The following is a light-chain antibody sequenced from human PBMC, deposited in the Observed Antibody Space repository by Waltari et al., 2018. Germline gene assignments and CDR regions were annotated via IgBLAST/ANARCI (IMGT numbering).Light chain of an antibody. V-gene: IGLV2-14*03. CDR2: DVN. Sequence: QSALTQPDSVSGSPGQSITISCTGTSSDVGGYNYVSWYQQHPGKAPKLMIYDVNNRPSGVSNRFSGSKSGNTASLTISGLQAEDEADYYCSSFTSSSTWVFGGGTKLTVL. J-gene: IGLJ3*02. CDR1: SSDVGGYNY. CDR3: SSFTSSSTWV.